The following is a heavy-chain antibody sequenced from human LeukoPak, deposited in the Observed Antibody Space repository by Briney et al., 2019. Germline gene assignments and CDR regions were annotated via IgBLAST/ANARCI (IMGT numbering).Heavy chain of an antibody. V-gene: IGHV3-23*01. J-gene: IGHJ5*01. CDR3: AKGASPDYYGSGRFDF. Sequence: HAGGSLRLSCAASGFTFSNYVMSWVRQAPEKGLQWVSSSGGSGGSTYYADSVKGRFTISRDSSKKTVYLQMNSLRDEDTAVYFCAKGASPDYYGSGRFDFWGQGILVTVSS. CDR1: GFTFSNYV. D-gene: IGHD3-10*01. CDR2: SGGSGGST.